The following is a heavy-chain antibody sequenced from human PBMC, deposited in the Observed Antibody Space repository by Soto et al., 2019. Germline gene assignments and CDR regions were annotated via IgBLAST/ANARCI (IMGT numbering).Heavy chain of an antibody. CDR1: GFKFSDAW. CDR2: IKSKGSGGTT. V-gene: IGHV3-15*07. D-gene: IGHD3-22*01. Sequence: EVQLVESGGGLVKSGESLRLSCAASGFKFSDAWMNWVRQAPGKGLEWVGRIKSKGSGGTTDYAAPVTGRFTISRDDSKNTVYLQMSSLKTEDTAVYYCTHSWTVYYDSAVWGQGTMVTVSS. J-gene: IGHJ3*01. CDR3: THSWTVYYDSAV.